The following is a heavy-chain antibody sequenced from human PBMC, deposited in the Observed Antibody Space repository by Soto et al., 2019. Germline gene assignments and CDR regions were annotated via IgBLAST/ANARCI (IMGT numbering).Heavy chain of an antibody. V-gene: IGHV3-48*01. CDR1: GFTFSSYS. Sequence: GGSLRLSCAASGFTFSSYSMNWVRQAPGKGLEWVSYISSSSSTIYYADSVKGRFTISRDNAKNSLYLQMNSLRAEDTAVYYCARDDYGDQKTSRYFDLWGRGTLVTVSS. CDR3: ARDDYGDQKTSRYFDL. J-gene: IGHJ2*01. D-gene: IGHD4-17*01. CDR2: ISSSSSTI.